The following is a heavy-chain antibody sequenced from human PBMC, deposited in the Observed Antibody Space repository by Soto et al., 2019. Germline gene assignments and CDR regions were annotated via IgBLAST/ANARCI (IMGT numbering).Heavy chain of an antibody. Sequence: ASVKVCCKASGYTFTSYDINWVRQATGQGLEWMGWMNPNSGNTGYAQKFQGRVTMTRNTSISTAYMELSSLRSEDTAVYYCARRYDFWSGYLKTYYYYYMDVWGKGTTVTVSS. J-gene: IGHJ6*03. D-gene: IGHD3-3*01. CDR2: MNPNSGNT. CDR3: ARRYDFWSGYLKTYYYYYMDV. CDR1: GYTFTSYD. V-gene: IGHV1-8*01.